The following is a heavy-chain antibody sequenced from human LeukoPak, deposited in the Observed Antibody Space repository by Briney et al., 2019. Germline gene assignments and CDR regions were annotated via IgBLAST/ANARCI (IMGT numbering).Heavy chain of an antibody. J-gene: IGHJ4*02. V-gene: IGHV4-59*01. CDR3: ARQQAAALDY. D-gene: IGHD6-13*01. CDR1: GGSISSYY. Sequence: SETPSLTCTVSGGSISSYYWSWIRQPPGKGLEWIGYIYYSGSTNYNPSLKSRVTISVDTSKNQFSLKLSSVTAADTAVYYCARQQAAALDYWGQGTLVTISS. CDR2: IYYSGST.